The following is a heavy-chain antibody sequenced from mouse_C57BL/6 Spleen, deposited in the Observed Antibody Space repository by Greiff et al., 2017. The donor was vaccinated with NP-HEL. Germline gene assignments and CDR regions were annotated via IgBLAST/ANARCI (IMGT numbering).Heavy chain of an antibody. V-gene: IGHV1-7*01. CDR3: ARSITTVVATDYAMDY. CDR1: GYTFTSYW. J-gene: IGHJ4*01. D-gene: IGHD1-1*01. Sequence: LVESGAELAKPGASVKLSCKASGYTFTSYWMHWVKQRPGQGLEWIGYINPSSGYTKYNKKFKDKATLTADKSSSTAYMQLSSLTYEDSAVYYCARSITTVVATDYAMDYWGQGTSVTVSS. CDR2: INPSSGYT.